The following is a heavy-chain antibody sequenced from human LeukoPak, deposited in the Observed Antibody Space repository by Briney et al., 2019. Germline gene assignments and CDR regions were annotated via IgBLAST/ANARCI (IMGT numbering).Heavy chain of an antibody. Sequence: PGGSLRLSCAASGFTFSSYSMNWVRQAPGKGLEWVSSISSSSSYIYYADSVKGRFTISRGNAKNSLYLQMNSLRAEDTAVYYCARVELLWSPLTGGPANDYWGQGTLVTVSS. V-gene: IGHV3-21*01. CDR1: GFTFSSYS. J-gene: IGHJ4*02. CDR2: ISSSSSYI. CDR3: ARVELLWSPLTGGPANDY. D-gene: IGHD3-10*01.